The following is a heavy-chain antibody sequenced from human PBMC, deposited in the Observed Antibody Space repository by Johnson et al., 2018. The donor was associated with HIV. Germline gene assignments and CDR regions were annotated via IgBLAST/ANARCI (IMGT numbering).Heavy chain of an antibody. CDR3: AKGLGSYYEAFDI. V-gene: IGHV3-33*06. D-gene: IGHD1-26*01. Sequence: QVQLLESGGGVVQPGRSLKLSCAASGFTFSSYGMHWVRQAPGKGLEWVAVIWYDGSNKYYADSVKGRFTISRDNSKNTLYLQMNSLRAEDTAVYYCAKGLGSYYEAFDIWGQGTMVTVSS. J-gene: IGHJ3*02. CDR1: GFTFSSYG. CDR2: IWYDGSNK.